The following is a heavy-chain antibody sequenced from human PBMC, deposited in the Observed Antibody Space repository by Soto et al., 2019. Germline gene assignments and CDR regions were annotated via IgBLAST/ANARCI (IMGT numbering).Heavy chain of an antibody. D-gene: IGHD3-22*01. J-gene: IGHJ4*02. CDR1: GFSLSSSGAG. CDR3: VHSSYDSSSHFYYYDY. V-gene: IGHV2-5*02. CDR2: IYWDDDK. Sequence: QITLKESGPTLVKPTQTLTLTCSFSGFSLSSSGAGVGWIRQPPGKALEWLALIYWDDDKRYSPSLKNRLAITKDTSKNQVVLTVTTMDPVDTATYFCVHSSYDSSSHFYYYDYWGQGTLVTVSS.